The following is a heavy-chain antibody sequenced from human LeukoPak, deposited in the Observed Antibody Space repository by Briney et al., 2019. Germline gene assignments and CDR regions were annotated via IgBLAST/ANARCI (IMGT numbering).Heavy chain of an antibody. Sequence: GGSLRLSCATSGFTFSSATMMWVRQAPGKGLEFVSGVGPSGGTGTYADSVKGGFTISRDNSKNTLYLQMNSLRVEDTAVYYCAKEPNWDRGSWGQGTLVTVSS. CDR2: VGPSGGTG. CDR1: GFTFSSAT. D-gene: IGHD7-27*01. V-gene: IGHV3-23*01. J-gene: IGHJ5*01. CDR3: AKEPNWDRGS.